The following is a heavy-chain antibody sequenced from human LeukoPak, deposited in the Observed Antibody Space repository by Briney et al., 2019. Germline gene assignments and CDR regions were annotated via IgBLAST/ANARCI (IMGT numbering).Heavy chain of an antibody. CDR2: IRYDGSNK. CDR1: GFTFSSYE. J-gene: IGHJ5*02. V-gene: IGHV3-30*02. CDR3: AKSWSGTTLRWFDP. Sequence: GGSLRLSCAASGFTFSSYEMNWVRQAPGKGLEWVAFIRYDGSNKYYADSVKGRFTISRDNSKNTLYLQMNSLRAEDTAVYYCAKSWSGTTLRWFDPWGQGTLVTVSS. D-gene: IGHD1-1*01.